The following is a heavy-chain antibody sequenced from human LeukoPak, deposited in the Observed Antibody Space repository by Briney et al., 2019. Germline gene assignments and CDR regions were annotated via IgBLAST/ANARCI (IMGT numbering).Heavy chain of an antibody. D-gene: IGHD3-9*01. CDR2: IHSSGST. Sequence: SETLSLTRTVSGGSISGYHWSWVRQPPGKGLEWIGYIHSSGSTNYNPSLKSRVTMSLNTSKNQFSLKLSSVAAADTAVYHCARQTGYYYYFMDVWGKGTTVTVSS. V-gene: IGHV4-4*09. CDR3: ARQTGYYYYFMDV. CDR1: GGSISGYH. J-gene: IGHJ6*03.